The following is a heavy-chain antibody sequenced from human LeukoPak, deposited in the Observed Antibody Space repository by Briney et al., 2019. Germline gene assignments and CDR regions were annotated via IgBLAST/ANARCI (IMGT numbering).Heavy chain of an antibody. CDR2: IIPILGIA. CDR1: GGTFSSYT. CDR3: ARQAVAGGPFDY. Sequence: GASVKVSCKASGGTFSSYTISWVRQAPGQGREWMGRIIPILGIANYAQKFQGRVTITADKSTSTAYMELSSLRSEDTAVYYCARQAVAGGPFDYWGQGPLVTVSS. J-gene: IGHJ4*02. V-gene: IGHV1-69*02. D-gene: IGHD6-19*01.